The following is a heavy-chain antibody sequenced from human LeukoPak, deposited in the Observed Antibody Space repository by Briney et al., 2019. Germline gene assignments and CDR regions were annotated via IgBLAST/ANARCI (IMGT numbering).Heavy chain of an antibody. CDR1: GYNFTIYW. CDR2: IYPGDSDT. V-gene: IGHV5-51*01. Sequence: GESLKISCKGSGYNFTIYWIGWVRQMPGKGLEWMGIIYPGDSDTRYSPSFQGQVTISADKSISTAYLQWSSLKASDTAMYYCAIFDFLFGEIDNWFDPWGQGTQVTVSS. CDR3: AIFDFLFGEIDNWFDP. D-gene: IGHD3-16*01. J-gene: IGHJ5*02.